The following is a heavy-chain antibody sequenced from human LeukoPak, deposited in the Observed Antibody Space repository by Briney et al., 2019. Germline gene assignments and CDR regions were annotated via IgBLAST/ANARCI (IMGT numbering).Heavy chain of an antibody. CDR2: ISGDSKTL. D-gene: IGHD4-11*01. V-gene: IGHV3-48*01. J-gene: IGHJ4*02. CDR3: ARGYSNPPLQF. Sequence: GGSLRLSCAASGGSLSGYGLNWVRQALGKGLEWVSTISGDSKTLHYADSVEGRFTISRDDAKNSLYLQMNSLRAEDTAVYFCARGYSNPPLQFWGQGTLVTVSS. CDR1: GGSLSGYG.